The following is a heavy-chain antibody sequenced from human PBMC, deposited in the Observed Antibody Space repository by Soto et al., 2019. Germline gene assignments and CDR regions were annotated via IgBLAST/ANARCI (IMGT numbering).Heavy chain of an antibody. V-gene: IGHV4-59*01. D-gene: IGHD2-2*01. CDR3: ARVLPAARVFYFDY. J-gene: IGHJ4*02. CDR1: GGSISSYY. Sequence: SETLSLTCTVSGGSISSYYWSWIRQPPGKGLEWIGYIYYSGSTNYNPSLKSRVTISVDTSKNQFSLKLSSVTAADTAVYYCARVLPAARVFYFDYWGQGTLVTVSS. CDR2: IYYSGST.